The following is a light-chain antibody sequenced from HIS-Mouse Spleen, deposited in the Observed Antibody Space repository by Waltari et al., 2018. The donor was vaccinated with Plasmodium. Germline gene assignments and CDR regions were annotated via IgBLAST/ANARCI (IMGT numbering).Light chain of an antibody. CDR2: AAS. V-gene: IGKV1-39*01. CDR3: QQSYSTGT. Sequence: DIQMTQSPSSLSASVGDRVTITCRASQSISSYLNWYQQKPGKAPKLLIYAASSLQSWVTSRFSGSGSGTDFTLTISSLQPEYFATYYCQQSYSTGTLGQGTKVEIK. J-gene: IGKJ1*01. CDR1: QSISSY.